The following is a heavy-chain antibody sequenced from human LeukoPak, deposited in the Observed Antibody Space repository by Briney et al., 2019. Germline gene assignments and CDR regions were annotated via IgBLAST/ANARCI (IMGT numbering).Heavy chain of an antibody. J-gene: IGHJ4*02. V-gene: IGHV3-74*01. CDR1: GFTLSSYW. Sequence: GGSLRLSCAASGFTLSSYWMHWVRQAPGKELVWVSRINSDGSSTSYADSVKGRFTISRDNAKNTLYLQMNSLRAEDTAVYYCARDKGDCSGGSCYFDYWGQGTLVTVSS. CDR2: INSDGSST. CDR3: ARDKGDCSGGSCYFDY. D-gene: IGHD2-15*01.